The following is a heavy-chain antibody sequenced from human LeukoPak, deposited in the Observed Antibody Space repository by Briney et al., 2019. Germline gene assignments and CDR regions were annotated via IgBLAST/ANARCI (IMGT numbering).Heavy chain of an antibody. CDR2: INHSGST. V-gene: IGHV4-34*01. J-gene: IGHJ3*02. CDR1: GGSFSGYY. CDR3: ARGRSTAALRGAFDI. D-gene: IGHD6-6*01. Sequence: SETLSLTCAVYGGSFSGYYWSWIRQPPGKGLEWIGEINHSGSTNYNPSLKSRVTISVDTSKNQFSLKLSSVTAADTAVYYCARGRSTAALRGAFDIWGQGTMVTVSS.